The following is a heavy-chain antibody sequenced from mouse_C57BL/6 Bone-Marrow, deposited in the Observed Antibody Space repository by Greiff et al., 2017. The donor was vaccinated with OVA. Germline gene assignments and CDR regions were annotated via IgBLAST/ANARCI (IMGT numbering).Heavy chain of an antibody. V-gene: IGHV5-16*01. CDR1: GFTFSDYY. J-gene: IGHJ1*03. D-gene: IGHD1-1*01. CDR2: INFDGSST. CDR3: AKNGPVVAHWYFDV. Sequence: EVKLVESEGGLVQPGSSMKLSCTASGFTFSDYYMAWVRQVPEKGLEWVAHINFDGSSTYYLDSLKSRFIISRDNAKNILYLQMSSLKSEDTATYYCAKNGPVVAHWYFDVWGTGTTVTVSS.